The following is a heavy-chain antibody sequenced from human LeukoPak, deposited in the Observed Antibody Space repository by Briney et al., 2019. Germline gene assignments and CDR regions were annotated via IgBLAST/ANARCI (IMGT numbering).Heavy chain of an antibody. CDR1: GGSLSSYY. D-gene: IGHD2-15*01. J-gene: IGHJ5*02. CDR3: AREVDWFDP. V-gene: IGHV4-59*01. CDR2: IYYSGST. Sequence: SETLSLTCTVSGGSLSSYYWSWVRQPPGKGLEWIGYIYYSGSTNYNPSLKSRVTISVDTSKNQFSLKLSSVTAADTAVYYCAREVDWFDPWGQGTLVTVSS.